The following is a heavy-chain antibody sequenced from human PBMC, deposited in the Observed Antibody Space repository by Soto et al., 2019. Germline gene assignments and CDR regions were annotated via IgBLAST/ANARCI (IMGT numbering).Heavy chain of an antibody. D-gene: IGHD6-25*01. J-gene: IGHJ6*02. Sequence: SETLSLTCTVSGGSVNSGGYHWSWIRQHPGKGLEWIGDIYYSGSTYYNPSLKSRVTISIGTSTNHFSLHLSALTAADTAVCYCARASSSSGNYYGMAVSGRGTTVPVSS. CDR1: GGSVNSGGYH. CDR3: ARASSSSGNYYGMAV. V-gene: IGHV4-31*03. CDR2: IYYSGST.